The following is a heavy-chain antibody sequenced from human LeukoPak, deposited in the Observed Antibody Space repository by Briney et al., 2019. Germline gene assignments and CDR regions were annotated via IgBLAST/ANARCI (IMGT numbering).Heavy chain of an antibody. CDR3: ARDRGGWPDY. J-gene: IGHJ4*02. V-gene: IGHV3-74*01. D-gene: IGHD6-19*01. CDR1: GFSFTSYW. CDR2: INSDGSDT. Sequence: GGSLRLSCKASGFSFTSYWIHWVRQVPGKGLVWVSRINSDGSDTIYADSVKGRFTISRDNAKNSLYLQLNSLRPEDTGLYYCARDRGGWPDYWGQGTLVTVSS.